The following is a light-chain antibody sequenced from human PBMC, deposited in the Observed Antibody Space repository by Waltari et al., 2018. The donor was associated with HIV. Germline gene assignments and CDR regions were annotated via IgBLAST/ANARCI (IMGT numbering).Light chain of an antibody. J-gene: IGLJ1*01. CDR3: AAWDDSLNGNV. CDR2: TNT. CDR1: SSNIGTNT. V-gene: IGLV1-44*01. Sequence: QSVLTQPPSASGTPGPRVTISCSGSSSNIGTNTVNWYQQLPGTAPKLLIYTNTPRPSGGPARCSGSKWFTSASLAISGLQSEDEADYYCAAWDDSLNGNVFGPGTKVTVL.